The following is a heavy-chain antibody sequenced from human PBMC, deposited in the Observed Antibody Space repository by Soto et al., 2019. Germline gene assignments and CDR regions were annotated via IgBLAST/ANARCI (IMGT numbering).Heavy chain of an antibody. J-gene: IGHJ4*02. V-gene: IGHV4-61*01. CDR2: IYYSGST. D-gene: IGHD2-15*01. Sequence: SETLSLTCTVSGGSVSSGSYYWSWTRQPPGKGLEWIGYIYYSGSTNYNPSLKTRLTISLDTSKNQFSLKLSSVTAADTAVYYFAKGYCSGGSWFGFDYWGKGTLVTVSS. CDR1: GGSVSSGSYY. CDR3: AKGYCSGGSWFGFDY.